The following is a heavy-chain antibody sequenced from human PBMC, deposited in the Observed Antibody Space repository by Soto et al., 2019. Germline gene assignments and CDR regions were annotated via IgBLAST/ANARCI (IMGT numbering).Heavy chain of an antibody. D-gene: IGHD3-3*01. V-gene: IGHV4-34*01. Sequence: PSETLSLTCSIYGGSFSGYYWSWIRQPPGKGLEWIGEINHSGNTNYNPSLKSRVTISVDTSNNQFSLKLNSVTAADTAVYYCARDSLPSSRNYDFWSGSGGFDYWGQGTLVTVSS. CDR1: GGSFSGYY. CDR3: ARDSLPSSRNYDFWSGSGGFDY. CDR2: INHSGNT. J-gene: IGHJ4*02.